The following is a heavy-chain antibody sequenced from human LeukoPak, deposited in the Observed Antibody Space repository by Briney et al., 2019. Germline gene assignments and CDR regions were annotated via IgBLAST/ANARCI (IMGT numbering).Heavy chain of an antibody. D-gene: IGHD6-13*01. CDR3: ARHIAIVGLRGFDC. Sequence: PWETLCLTCTVSGASISSYCSSWVRQPPGKGLEWGGYIYYSGSTNYHPSLKSRVTIPVATSKDQFSLKVNSVTGADTAVYYCARHIAIVGLRGFDCWAQGTLVRVSS. CDR1: GASISSYC. J-gene: IGHJ4*02. V-gene: IGHV4-59*08. CDR2: IYYSGST.